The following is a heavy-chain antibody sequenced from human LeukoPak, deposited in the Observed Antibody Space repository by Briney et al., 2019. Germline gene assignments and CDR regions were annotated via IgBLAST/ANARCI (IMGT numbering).Heavy chain of an antibody. Sequence: ASVKVSCKASGYTFTGYYMHWVRQAPGQGLEWMGIINPSGGSTSYAQKFQGRVTMTRDMSTSTVYMELSSLRSEDTAVYYCARGIGEQWLDRDFDYWGQGTLATVSS. CDR2: INPSGGST. J-gene: IGHJ4*02. CDR1: GYTFTGYY. D-gene: IGHD6-19*01. V-gene: IGHV1-46*01. CDR3: ARGIGEQWLDRDFDY.